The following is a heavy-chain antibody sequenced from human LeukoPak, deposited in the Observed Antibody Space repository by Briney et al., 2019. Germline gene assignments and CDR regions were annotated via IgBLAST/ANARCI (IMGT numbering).Heavy chain of an antibody. V-gene: IGHV4-34*01. D-gene: IGHD1-26*01. CDR2: INHSGNT. CDR1: GGSFGNYY. CDR3: ARGLGRIVGDWFDS. J-gene: IGHJ5*01. Sequence: SETLSLTCAVSGGSFGNYYWSWIRQTPEKGLEWIGEINHSGNTNYNPSIKRRVTISVATSKNQFSLKLRSVTAADTAVYYCARGLGRIVGDWFDSWGQGTRVTVSS.